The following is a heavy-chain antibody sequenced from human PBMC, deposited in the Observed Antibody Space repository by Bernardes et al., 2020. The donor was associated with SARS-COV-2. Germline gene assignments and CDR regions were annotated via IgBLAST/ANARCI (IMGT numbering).Heavy chain of an antibody. CDR3: ARSPWGPYSSGWSNWFDP. D-gene: IGHD6-19*01. J-gene: IGHJ5*02. CDR2: IYTSGST. V-gene: IGHV4-61*02. CDR1: GGSISSGSYY. Sequence: SETLSLTCTVSGGSISSGSYYWSWIRQPAGKGLEWIGRIYTSGSTNYNPSLKSRVTISVDTSKNQFSLKLSSVTAADTAVYYCARSPWGPYSSGWSNWFDPWGQGTLVTVSS.